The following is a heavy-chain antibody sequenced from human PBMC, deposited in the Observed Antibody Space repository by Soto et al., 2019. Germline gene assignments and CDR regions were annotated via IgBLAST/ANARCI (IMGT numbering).Heavy chain of an antibody. Sequence: PGGSLRLSCAASGFTFSSYSMNWVRQAPGKGLEWVSYISSSSSTIYYADSVKGRFTISRDNAKNSLYLQMNSLRDEDTAVYYCARSGYYYDSSGYQEYFQHWGQGTLVTVSS. CDR3: ARSGYYYDSSGYQEYFQH. CDR2: ISSSSSTI. CDR1: GFTFSSYS. D-gene: IGHD3-22*01. V-gene: IGHV3-48*02. J-gene: IGHJ1*01.